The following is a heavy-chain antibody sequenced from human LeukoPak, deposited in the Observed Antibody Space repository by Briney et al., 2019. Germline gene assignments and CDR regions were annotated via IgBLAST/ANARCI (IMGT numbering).Heavy chain of an antibody. CDR1: GYTVTNYD. D-gene: IGHD3-22*01. CDR3: ATTGSGNYDVGAVDI. V-gene: IGHV1-8*01. CDR2: MNPNSGNT. J-gene: IGHJ3*02. Sequence: ASVKVSCKASGYTVTNYDINWVRQATGQGLEWMGWMNPNSGNTHYAQKFQGKVTMTRNTPISTAYMELSSLRSEDTAVYYCATTGSGNYDVGAVDIWGQGTMVTVSS.